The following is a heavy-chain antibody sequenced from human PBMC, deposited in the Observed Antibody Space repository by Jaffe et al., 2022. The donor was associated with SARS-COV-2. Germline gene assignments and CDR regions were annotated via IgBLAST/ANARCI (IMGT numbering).Heavy chain of an antibody. V-gene: IGHV3-74*01. D-gene: IGHD3-16*01. J-gene: IGHJ6*02. Sequence: EVQLVESGGGLIQPGGSLRLTCVASESISHHYYMHWVRQAPGKGLVWVSRITSDGTRTDYADSVKGRFTVSRDNAERTLYLQMNSLRVEDTAVYYCVGDVGGLGSPWGPGTAVTVSS. CDR2: ITSDGTRT. CDR1: ESISHHYY. CDR3: VGDVGGLGSP.